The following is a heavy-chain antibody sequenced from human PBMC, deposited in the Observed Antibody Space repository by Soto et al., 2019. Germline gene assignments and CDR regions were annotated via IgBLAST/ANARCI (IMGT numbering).Heavy chain of an antibody. CDR1: GGTFGAYS. V-gene: IGHV3-48*01. Sequence: EVQLVESGGGLVEPGGSLRLSCAASGGTFGAYSMNWVRQAPGKGPEWISYISYSTTTIFYAESVQGRFTVSRDNANNPLLLHMNSLRVEDTALYYCARMGGRHAFDIWGQGTMVTVSS. CDR2: ISYSTTTI. CDR3: ARMGGRHAFDI. D-gene: IGHD1-26*01. J-gene: IGHJ3*02.